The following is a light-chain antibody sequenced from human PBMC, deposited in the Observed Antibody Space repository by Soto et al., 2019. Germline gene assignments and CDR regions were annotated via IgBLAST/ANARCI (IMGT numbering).Light chain of an antibody. J-gene: IGLJ1*01. Sequence: QSVLTQPASVSGSPGQSITISCSGTNSDVGGSNYVSWYQQYPGKAPKLMIYDVSNRPSGVSNRFSGSKSGNTASLTISGLQAEDEADYYCSSYISSSTPHVFGTGTKAPS. CDR3: SSYISSSTPHV. CDR2: DVS. CDR1: NSDVGGSNY. V-gene: IGLV2-14*01.